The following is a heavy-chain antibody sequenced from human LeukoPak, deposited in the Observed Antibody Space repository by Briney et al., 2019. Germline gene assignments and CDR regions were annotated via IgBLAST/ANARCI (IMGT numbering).Heavy chain of an antibody. D-gene: IGHD3-22*01. Sequence: SVKVSCKASGYTFTSYGISWVRQAPGQGLEWMGRIIPILGIANYAQKFQGRVTITADKSTSTAYMELSSLRSEDTAVYYCARGYDSSGYIDYWGQGTLVTVSS. CDR2: IIPILGIA. CDR1: GYTFTSYG. CDR3: ARGYDSSGYIDY. V-gene: IGHV1-69*04. J-gene: IGHJ4*02.